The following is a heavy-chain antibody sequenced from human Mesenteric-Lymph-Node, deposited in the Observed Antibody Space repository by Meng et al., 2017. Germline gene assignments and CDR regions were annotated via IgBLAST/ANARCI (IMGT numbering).Heavy chain of an antibody. D-gene: IGHD3-9*01. J-gene: IGHJ2*01. CDR1: GFTFSSYA. CDR2: ISGSGGST. V-gene: IGHV3-23*01. CDR3: ARGYDILTGYYTNWYFDL. Sequence: GESLKISCAASGFTFSSYAMSWVRQAPGKGLEWVSAISGSGGSTYYADSVKGRFTISRDNSKNTLYLQMNSLRVEDTAVYYCARGYDILTGYYTNWYFDLWGRGTLVTVSS.